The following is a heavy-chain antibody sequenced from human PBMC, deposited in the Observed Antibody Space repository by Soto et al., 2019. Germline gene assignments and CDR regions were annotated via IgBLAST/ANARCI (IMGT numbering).Heavy chain of an antibody. Sequence: PGESLKISCKGSGYSFTSYWIGWVRQMPGKGLEWMGIIYPGDSDTRYSPSFQGQVTISADKSISTAYLQWSSLKASDTAMYYWARREYDILTGPQDAFDIWGRGTMVTVS. V-gene: IGHV5-51*01. J-gene: IGHJ3*02. CDR2: IYPGDSDT. CDR3: ARREYDILTGPQDAFDI. D-gene: IGHD3-9*01. CDR1: GYSFTSYW.